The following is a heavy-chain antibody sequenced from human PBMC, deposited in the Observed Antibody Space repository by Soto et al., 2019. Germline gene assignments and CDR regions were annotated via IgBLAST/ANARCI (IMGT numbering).Heavy chain of an antibody. CDR3: ARERSFARPAGWFEP. J-gene: IGHJ5*02. D-gene: IGHD6-13*01. Sequence: LSLPCDVSGYSMTSGFYWGWIRQTPGKGLEWIGSVYHSGATYYNPSLQSRVSISVDTSKSQFSLKLISATAADTGTYYCARERSFARPAGWFEPWGQGTQVTVSS. V-gene: IGHV4-38-2*02. CDR2: VYHSGAT. CDR1: GYSMTSGFY.